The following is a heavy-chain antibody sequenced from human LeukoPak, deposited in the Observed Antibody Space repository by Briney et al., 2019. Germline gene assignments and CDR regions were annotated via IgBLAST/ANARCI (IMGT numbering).Heavy chain of an antibody. Sequence: PGGSLRLSCAASGFTFSAYGMSWVRQSPRKGLEWVSGVSGADGTTYYADSVKGRFTISRDNSKSTLYLQMNNLRAEDTAVYYCANEYSKGDVWGQGTTVTVSS. CDR1: GFTFSAYG. CDR2: VSGADGTT. D-gene: IGHD4-11*01. CDR3: ANEYSKGDV. J-gene: IGHJ3*01. V-gene: IGHV3-23*01.